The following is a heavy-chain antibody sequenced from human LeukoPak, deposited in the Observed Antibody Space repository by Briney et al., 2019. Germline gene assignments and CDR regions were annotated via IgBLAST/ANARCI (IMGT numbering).Heavy chain of an antibody. V-gene: IGHV3-30*03. D-gene: IGHD3-3*01. CDR3: ARVPARMGGDFWSGDFDY. Sequence: GGSLRLSCAASGFTFSSYGMHWVRQAPGKGLEWVAVISYDGSNKYYADSVKGRFTISRDNSKNTLYLQMNSLRAEDTAVYYCARVPARMGGDFWSGDFDYWGQGTLVTVSS. CDR2: ISYDGSNK. J-gene: IGHJ4*02. CDR1: GFTFSSYG.